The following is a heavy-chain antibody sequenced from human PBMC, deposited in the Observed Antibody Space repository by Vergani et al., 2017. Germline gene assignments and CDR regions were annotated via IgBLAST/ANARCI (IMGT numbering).Heavy chain of an antibody. CDR2: ISSSSSTI. CDR1: GFTFSSYS. D-gene: IGHD4-11*01. J-gene: IGHJ6*03. CDR3: ARNPSSNAFFYYYFMDV. V-gene: IGHV3-48*01. Sequence: EVQLVESGGGLVQPGGSLRLSCAASGFTFSSYSMNWVRQAPGKGLECVSYISSSSSTIYYADSVKGRFTIFIYNAKKSLYLKMNILRAEDTAVYYCARNPSSNAFFYYYFMDVWGKGTTVTVSS.